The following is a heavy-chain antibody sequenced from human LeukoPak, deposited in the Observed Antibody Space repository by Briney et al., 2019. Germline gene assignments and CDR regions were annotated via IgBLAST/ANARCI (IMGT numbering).Heavy chain of an antibody. D-gene: IGHD3-10*01. CDR2: ISYDGSNK. CDR3: ARTGDRLCFDY. Sequence: HPGGSLRLSCAASGFTFSSYAMHWVRQAPGKGLEWVAVISYDGSNKYYADSVKGRFTISRDNSKNTLYLQMNSLRAEDTAVYYCARTGDRLCFDYWGQGTLVTVSS. V-gene: IGHV3-30*03. CDR1: GFTFSSYA. J-gene: IGHJ4*02.